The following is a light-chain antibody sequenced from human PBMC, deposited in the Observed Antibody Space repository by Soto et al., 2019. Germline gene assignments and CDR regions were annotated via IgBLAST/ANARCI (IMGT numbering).Light chain of an antibody. J-gene: IGKJ1*01. Sequence: DIQMTQSPSTLSGSVGERFTITCRASQTISSWLAWYQQKPGKATKLLIYKASTLKSGVPSRFSGSGSGTEFTLTISSLQPDDFATYYCQQYDSYSGTFGQGTKVDIK. CDR2: KAS. CDR3: QQYDSYSGT. CDR1: QTISSW. V-gene: IGKV1-5*03.